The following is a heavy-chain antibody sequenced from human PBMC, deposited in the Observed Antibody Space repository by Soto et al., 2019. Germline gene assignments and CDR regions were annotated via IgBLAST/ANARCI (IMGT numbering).Heavy chain of an antibody. CDR1: GYTYTVYY. V-gene: IGHV1-2*04. Sequence: ALVKVSCKASGYTYTVYYMHWVRLAPGQGLEWMGWINPNSGGTNYAQKFQGWVTMTRDTSISTAYMELSSLRSEDTAVYYCARVSGWYFLDYWGQGTLVTVSS. D-gene: IGHD6-19*01. J-gene: IGHJ4*02. CDR3: ARVSGWYFLDY. CDR2: INPNSGGT.